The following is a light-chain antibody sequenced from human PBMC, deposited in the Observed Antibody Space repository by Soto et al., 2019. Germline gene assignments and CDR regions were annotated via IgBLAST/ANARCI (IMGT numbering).Light chain of an antibody. Sequence: QSVLTQPPSVYAAPGQTVTIFCSGSSSNIGNNYVSWYQQLPGTAPKLLIYDNNKRHSGIPDRFSGSKSGTSATLGITGLQTGDGADYYCGTGDSCLSAVVFGGGTKLPVL. CDR1: SSNIGNNY. CDR3: GTGDSCLSAVV. CDR2: DNN. J-gene: IGLJ2*01. V-gene: IGLV1-51*01.